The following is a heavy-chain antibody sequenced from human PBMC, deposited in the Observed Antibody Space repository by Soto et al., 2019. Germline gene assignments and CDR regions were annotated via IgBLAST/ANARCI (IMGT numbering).Heavy chain of an antibody. CDR1: GGSINNNHYY. Sequence: SETLSLTCTVSGGSINNNHYYWGWVRQPPGKGLVWIGSISYSGTTYFNPSLKSRVVKSVDTSRNQFSLRLTSVTAADTVLYYCARQYSSSWYYHYWGQGTLVTVSS. V-gene: IGHV4-39*01. D-gene: IGHD6-13*01. CDR3: ARQYSSSWYYHY. J-gene: IGHJ4*02. CDR2: ISYSGTT.